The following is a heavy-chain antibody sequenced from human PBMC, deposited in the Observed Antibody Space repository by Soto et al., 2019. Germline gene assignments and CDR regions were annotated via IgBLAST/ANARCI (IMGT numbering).Heavy chain of an antibody. J-gene: IGHJ4*02. Sequence: QVQLVQSGGEVKKPGASVTVSCKASGYTFINYHITWVRQAPGQGLEWMAWINTYTGMTDYAQKFQGRVTMTRDTSTSTAYMELRNLGSDDTAVYFCAKSPGGEMATDWGQGTLVTVSS. V-gene: IGHV1-18*01. CDR3: AKSPGGEMATD. CDR2: INTYTGMT. CDR1: GYTFINYH. D-gene: IGHD5-12*01.